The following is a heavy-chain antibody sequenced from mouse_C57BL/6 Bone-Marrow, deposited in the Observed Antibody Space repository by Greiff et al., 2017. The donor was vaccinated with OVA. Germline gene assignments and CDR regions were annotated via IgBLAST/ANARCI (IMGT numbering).Heavy chain of an antibody. J-gene: IGHJ2*01. CDR2: IDPENGDT. V-gene: IGHV14-4*01. CDR1: GFNIKDDY. CDR3: TTYRY. Sequence: EVMLVESGAELVRPGASVKLSCTASGFNIKDDYMHWVKERPEQGLEWIGRIDPENGDTEYAPKFQGKATITADTSSNTVYLHLSSLTSEDTAVYYCTTYRYWGQGTTLTVSS.